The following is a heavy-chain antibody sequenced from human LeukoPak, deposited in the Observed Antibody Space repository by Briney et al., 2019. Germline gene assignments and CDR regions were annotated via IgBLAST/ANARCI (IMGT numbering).Heavy chain of an antibody. CDR3: AREYRGSRRSDAFDI. J-gene: IGHJ3*02. Sequence: PGGSLRLSCAASGFTFGSYSMNGVRQAPGKGLEWVSSISSSSSYIYYADSVKGRFTISRDNSKNTLYLQMNSLRAEDTAVYYCAREYRGSRRSDAFDIWGQGTMVTVSS. D-gene: IGHD3-10*01. CDR1: GFTFGSYS. V-gene: IGHV3-21*04. CDR2: ISSSSSYI.